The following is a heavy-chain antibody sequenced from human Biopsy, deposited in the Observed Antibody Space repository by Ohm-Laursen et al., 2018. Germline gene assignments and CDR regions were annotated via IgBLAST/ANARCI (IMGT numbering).Heavy chain of an antibody. CDR1: DASASSGRYY. CDR2: FYSSGTT. J-gene: IGHJ3*02. V-gene: IGHV4-61*01. CDR3: ARAPADQYAARNYYSSHAFDM. Sequence: PSDTLSLTCTVSDASASSGRYYWTWIRQPPRKPLEWIGYFYSSGTTRYNPSLESRLSISMDTSKNGVSLRLTSMTAADTAVYFCARAPADQYAARNYYSSHAFDMWGQGTKVTVSS. D-gene: IGHD3-10*01.